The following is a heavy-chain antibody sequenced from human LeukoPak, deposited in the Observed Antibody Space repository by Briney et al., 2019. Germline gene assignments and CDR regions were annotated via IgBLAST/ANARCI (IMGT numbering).Heavy chain of an antibody. D-gene: IGHD3-22*01. CDR1: GFTFSSYG. CDR3: ATHLYDSSGS. V-gene: IGHV3-30*03. Sequence: QPGRSLRLSCAASGFTFSSYGMHWVRQAPGKGLEWVAVISYDGSNKYYADSVKGRFTISRDNSKNTLYLQMNSLRAEDTAVYYGATHLYDSSGSWGQGTLVAVSS. J-gene: IGHJ5*02. CDR2: ISYDGSNK.